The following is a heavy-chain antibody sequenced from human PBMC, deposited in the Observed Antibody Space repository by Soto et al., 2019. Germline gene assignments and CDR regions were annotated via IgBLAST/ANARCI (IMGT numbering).Heavy chain of an antibody. D-gene: IGHD6-19*01. Sequence: GGSLRLSCAASGFTFSGYSMFWVRQAPGKGLEYVSAINTNGVNTFYAKSVKGRFTISRDNSKNTMYLQMGSLRAEDMAVYYCARGRVEDSSGWATYFDYWGQGTLGTVSS. J-gene: IGHJ4*02. CDR2: INTNGVNT. CDR3: ARGRVEDSSGWATYFDY. V-gene: IGHV3-64*01. CDR1: GFTFSGYS.